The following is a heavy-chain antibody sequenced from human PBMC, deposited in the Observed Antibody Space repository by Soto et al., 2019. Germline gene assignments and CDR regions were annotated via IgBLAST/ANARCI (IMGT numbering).Heavy chain of an antibody. V-gene: IGHV3-23*04. Sequence: EVQVVESGGGVVPPGGSLRLSCAGSGFTFSDYAMTWVRQAPGKGLEWVSTTRSNGEYTYYGDSAKGRFTVSRDNSKNTLYLEISRVRAEDTAVYYCAKESRNVAVSAARVYGMDVWGQGTTVTVSS. CDR3: AKESRNVAVSAARVYGMDV. D-gene: IGHD2-2*01. CDR2: TRSNGEYT. CDR1: GFTFSDYA. J-gene: IGHJ6*02.